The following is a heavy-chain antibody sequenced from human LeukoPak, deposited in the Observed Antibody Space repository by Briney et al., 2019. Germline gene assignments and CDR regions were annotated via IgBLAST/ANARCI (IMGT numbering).Heavy chain of an antibody. D-gene: IGHD1-26*01. V-gene: IGHV4-61*02. CDR1: GGSISSGSYY. Sequence: SETLSLTCTVSGGSISSGSYYWSWIRQPAGKGLEWIGRIYTSGSTNYNPSLKSRVTISVDTSKNQFSLKLSSVTAADTAVYYCARQYSGSYGIDYWGQGTLVTVSS. CDR2: IYTSGST. J-gene: IGHJ4*02. CDR3: ARQYSGSYGIDY.